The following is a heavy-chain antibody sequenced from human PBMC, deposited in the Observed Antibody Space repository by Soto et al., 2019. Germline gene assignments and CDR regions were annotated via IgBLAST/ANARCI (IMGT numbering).Heavy chain of an antibody. Sequence: QVQLVESGGGVVQPGRSLRLSCAASGFTFSSYGMHWVRQAPGKGLEWVAVIWYDGSNQYYADSVRGRFTITRDNSKNTLYLQMTSLRAEDTAVYYCARDKVRGVKGYYYYGMDVWGQGTTVTVSS. V-gene: IGHV3-33*01. CDR2: IWYDGSNQ. J-gene: IGHJ6*02. CDR3: ARDKVRGVKGYYYYGMDV. CDR1: GFTFSSYG. D-gene: IGHD3-10*01.